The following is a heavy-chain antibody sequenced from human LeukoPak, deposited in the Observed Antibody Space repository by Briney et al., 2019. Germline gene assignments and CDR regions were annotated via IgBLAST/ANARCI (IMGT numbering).Heavy chain of an antibody. D-gene: IGHD5-18*01. V-gene: IGHV4-59*01. Sequence: PSETLSLTCTVSDDSISSYYWSWIRQPPGKGLEWIGYIYHSGSTNYNPSLKTRVTILVDTSKNQFSLKLSSVTAADTAVYYCARWKGYSYGYLDYWGQGTLVTVSS. CDR1: DDSISSYY. CDR3: ARWKGYSYGYLDY. J-gene: IGHJ4*02. CDR2: IYHSGST.